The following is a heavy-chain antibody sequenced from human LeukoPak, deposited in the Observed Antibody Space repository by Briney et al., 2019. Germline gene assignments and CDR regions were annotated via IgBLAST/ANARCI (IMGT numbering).Heavy chain of an antibody. CDR3: ARGVSVTMVRGVSFWFDP. Sequence: SETLSLTCTVSGGCISSSSYYWGWIRQPPGKGLEWIGSIYYSGSTYYNPSLKSRVTISVDTSKNQFSLKLSSVTAADTAVYYCARGVSVTMVRGVSFWFDPWGQGTLVTVSS. CDR2: IYYSGST. D-gene: IGHD3-10*01. J-gene: IGHJ5*02. CDR1: GGCISSSSYY. V-gene: IGHV4-39*01.